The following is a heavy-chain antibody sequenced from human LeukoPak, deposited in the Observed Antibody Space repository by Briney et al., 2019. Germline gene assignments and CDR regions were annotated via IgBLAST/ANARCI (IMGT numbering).Heavy chain of an antibody. CDR2: ISSSSSYI. D-gene: IGHD5-18*01. CDR1: GFTFSSYS. CDR3: ASGYSYGSRPYGMDV. Sequence: PGGSLRHSCADSGFTFSSYSMNWVRQAPGKGLEGVSSISSSSSYIYYADSVKGRFTISRDNAKNSLYLQMNSLRAEDTAVYYCASGYSYGSRPYGMDVWGQGTTVTVSS. V-gene: IGHV3-21*01. J-gene: IGHJ6*02.